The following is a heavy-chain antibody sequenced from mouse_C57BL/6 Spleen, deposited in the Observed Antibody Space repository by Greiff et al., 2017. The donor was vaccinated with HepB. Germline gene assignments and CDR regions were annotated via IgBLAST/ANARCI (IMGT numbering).Heavy chain of an antibody. CDR2: IHPNSGST. D-gene: IGHD4-1*02. CDR1: GYTFTSYW. V-gene: IGHV1-64*01. CDR3: ARSSATDPWFAD. J-gene: IGHJ3*01. Sequence: QVQLQQPGAELVKPGASVKLSCKASGYTFTSYWMHWVKQRPGQGLEWIGMIHPNSGSTNYNGKFKGKATLTADKSSSTAYMQLSSLTSEDSAVYFCARSSATDPWFADWGQGTLVTVSA.